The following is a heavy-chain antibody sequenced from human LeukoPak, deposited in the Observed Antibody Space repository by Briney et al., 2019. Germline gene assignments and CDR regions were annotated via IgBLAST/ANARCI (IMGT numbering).Heavy chain of an antibody. J-gene: IGHJ4*02. V-gene: IGHV4-31*03. CDR3: AREKKQGYYDSSGYYYGSPTDY. CDR2: IYYSGGT. D-gene: IGHD3-22*01. CDR1: GGSISSGGYY. Sequence: SETLSLTCTVPGGSISSGGYYWSWIRQHPGKGLEWIGYIYYSGGTYYNPSLKSRVTISVDTSKNQFSLKLSSVTAADTAVYYCAREKKQGYYDSSGYYYGSPTDYWGQGTLVTVSS.